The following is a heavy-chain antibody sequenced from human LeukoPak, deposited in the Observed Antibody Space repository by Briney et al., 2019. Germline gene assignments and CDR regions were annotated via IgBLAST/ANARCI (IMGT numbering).Heavy chain of an antibody. Sequence: ASVKVSCKXSGYTFTSYDINWVRQATGQGLEWMGWMNPNSGNTGYAQKFQGRVTMTRNTSISTAYMELSSLRSEDTAVYYCARGPYVDTAMATDYWGQGTLVTVSS. CDR3: ARGPYVDTAMATDY. J-gene: IGHJ4*02. CDR2: MNPNSGNT. V-gene: IGHV1-8*01. D-gene: IGHD5-18*01. CDR1: GYTFTSYD.